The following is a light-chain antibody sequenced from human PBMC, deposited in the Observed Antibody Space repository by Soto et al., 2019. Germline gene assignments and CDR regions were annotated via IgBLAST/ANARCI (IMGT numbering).Light chain of an antibody. Sequence: ELVMTQCPATLSVCPGGRVTLSCMASQSVSTNLAWYQQKPGQAPRLLISGASTRATGIPARFSGSGSETEFTLTISSLQSEDLGAYYCQQYHKWPPITFGQGTRLEIK. CDR3: QQYHKWPPIT. CDR1: QSVSTN. J-gene: IGKJ5*01. V-gene: IGKV3-15*01. CDR2: GAS.